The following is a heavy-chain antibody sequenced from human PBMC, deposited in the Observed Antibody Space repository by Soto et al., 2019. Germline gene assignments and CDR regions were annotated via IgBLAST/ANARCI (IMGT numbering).Heavy chain of an antibody. D-gene: IGHD4-17*01. CDR3: ARDWGDYIRFDAFEI. Sequence: ASVKVSCKASGYTFTSYDINWVRQATGQGLEWMGWMNPNSGNTGYAQKFQGRVTMTRNTSISTAYMELSSLRSEDTAVYYCARDWGDYIRFDAFEIWGQGTMVTVSS. CDR1: GYTFTSYD. V-gene: IGHV1-8*01. CDR2: MNPNSGNT. J-gene: IGHJ3*02.